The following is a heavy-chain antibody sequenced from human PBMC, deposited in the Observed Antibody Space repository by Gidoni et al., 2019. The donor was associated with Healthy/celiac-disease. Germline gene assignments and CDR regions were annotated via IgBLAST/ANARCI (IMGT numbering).Heavy chain of an antibody. CDR2: IYYSVST. J-gene: IGHJ4*02. V-gene: IGHV4-59*08. D-gene: IGHD4-17*01. Sequence: QPSETLSLTCTISGGSISSYSWSWIRQPPGKGLEWIGYIYYSVSTNYNPSLKSRVTISVDTSKNQFSLKLSSVTAADTAVYYCARRDGDYFRFDYLGQGTLVTVSS. CDR1: GGSISSYS. CDR3: ARRDGDYFRFDY.